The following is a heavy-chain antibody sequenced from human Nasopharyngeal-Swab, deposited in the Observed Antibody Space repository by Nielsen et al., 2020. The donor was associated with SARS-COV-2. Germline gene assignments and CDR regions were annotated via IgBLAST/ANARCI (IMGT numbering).Heavy chain of an antibody. V-gene: IGHV3-11*04. CDR2: ISSSGSTI. D-gene: IGHD1-7*01. J-gene: IGHJ4*02. Sequence: GESLKISCAASGFTFSDYYMSWIRQAPGKGLEWVSYISSSGSTIYYADSVKGRFTISRDNAKNSLYLQMNSLRAEDTAVYYCARGGNYHYFDYWGQGALVTVSS. CDR1: GFTFSDYY. CDR3: ARGGNYHYFDY.